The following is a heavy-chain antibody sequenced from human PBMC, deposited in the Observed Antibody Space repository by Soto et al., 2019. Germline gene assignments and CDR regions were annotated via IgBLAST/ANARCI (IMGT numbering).Heavy chain of an antibody. CDR1: GGSVSSGGYS. V-gene: IGHV4-31*11. J-gene: IGHJ5*02. CDR2: IYYSGNT. CDR3: ARSVFP. Sequence: SGSLSLTCAVCGGSVSSGGYSWSWIRQPPGKGLEWIGYIYYSGNTYYNPSLKSRVTISVDTSKNQFSLKLTSVTAADTAVYYCARSVFPWGQGTLVTVSS.